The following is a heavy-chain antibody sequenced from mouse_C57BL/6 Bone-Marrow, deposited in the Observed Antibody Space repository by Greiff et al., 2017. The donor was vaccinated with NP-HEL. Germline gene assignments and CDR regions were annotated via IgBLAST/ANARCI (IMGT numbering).Heavy chain of an antibody. D-gene: IGHD2-5*01. Sequence: EVKLMESGAELVRPGASVKLSCTASGFNIKDYYMHWVKQRPEQGLEWIGRIDPEDGDTEYAPKFQGKATMTADTSSNTAYLQLSSLTSEDTAVYYCTTGIYSNYEFAYWGQGTLVTVSA. CDR2: IDPEDGDT. CDR1: GFNIKDYY. CDR3: TTGIYSNYEFAY. J-gene: IGHJ3*01. V-gene: IGHV14-1*01.